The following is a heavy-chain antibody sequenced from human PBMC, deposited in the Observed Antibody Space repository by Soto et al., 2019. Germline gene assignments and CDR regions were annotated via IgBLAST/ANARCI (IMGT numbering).Heavy chain of an antibody. V-gene: IGHV3-49*03. CDR1: GFTFGDYA. CDR3: STNYYDSSGYDNWFDP. CDR2: IRSKAYGGTT. Sequence: GGSLRLSCTASGFTFGDYAMSWFRQAPGKGLERVGFIRSKAYGGTTHYAASVKGRFTISRGDSKSIAYLQMNSLKTEDTAVYYCSTNYYDSSGYDNWFDPWGQGTLVTVSS. J-gene: IGHJ5*02. D-gene: IGHD3-22*01.